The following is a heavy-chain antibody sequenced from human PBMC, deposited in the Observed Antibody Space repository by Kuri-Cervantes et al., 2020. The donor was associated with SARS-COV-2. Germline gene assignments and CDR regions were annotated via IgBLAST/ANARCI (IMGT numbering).Heavy chain of an antibody. CDR1: GFTFSSYA. CDR2: ISGSGGST. D-gene: IGHD4-17*01. CDR3: AKHMTTVTTYAHNVDAFDI. V-gene: IGHV3-23*01. Sequence: GGSLRLCCAASGFTFSSYAMSWVRQAPGKGLEWVSAISGSGGSTYYADSVKGRFTISRDNSKNTLYLQMNSLRAEDTAVYYCAKHMTTVTTYAHNVDAFDIWGQGTMVTVSS. J-gene: IGHJ3*02.